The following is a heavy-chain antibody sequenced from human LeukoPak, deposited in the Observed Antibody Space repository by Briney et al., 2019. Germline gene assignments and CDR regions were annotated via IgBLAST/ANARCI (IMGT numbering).Heavy chain of an antibody. CDR2: MYRSGDT. J-gene: IGHJ5*02. Sequence: PSETLSLTCTVSGYSVSSGYYWGWIRQPPGKGLEWIGSMYRSGDTYYNPSLKSRVTISVDTSKNQLSLKLSSVTAADTAVYYCARSKAHLSTSWYGTWFDPWGQGTLVTVSS. V-gene: IGHV4-38-2*02. D-gene: IGHD2-2*01. CDR3: ARSKAHLSTSWYGTWFDP. CDR1: GYSVSSGYY.